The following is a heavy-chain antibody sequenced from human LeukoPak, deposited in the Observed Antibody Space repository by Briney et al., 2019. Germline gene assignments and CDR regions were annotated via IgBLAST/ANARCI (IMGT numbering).Heavy chain of an antibody. J-gene: IGHJ6*02. Sequence: GGSLRLSCAASGFTFSSYGMHWVRQAPGKGLEWVAVISYDGSNKYYADSVKGRFTISRDNSKNTLYLQMNSLRAEDTAVYYCAKTPRGRWYGDYNYYYYGMDVWGQGTTVTVSS. D-gene: IGHD4-17*01. CDR3: AKTPRGRWYGDYNYYYYGMDV. CDR2: ISYDGSNK. CDR1: GFTFSSYG. V-gene: IGHV3-30*18.